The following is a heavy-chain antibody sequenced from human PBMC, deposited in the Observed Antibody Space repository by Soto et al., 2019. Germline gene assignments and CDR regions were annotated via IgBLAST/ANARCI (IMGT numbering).Heavy chain of an antibody. Sequence: PSETLSLTCAVSGGSISSYYWSWIRQPPGKGPEWIGYVYHSVTTNYNPSLESRVTISLDTSKNQFSLKLNSVTAADTAVYYCATRPPRGARFSVLDYWSQGTLVTVSS. CDR2: VYHSVTT. V-gene: IGHV4-59*12. CDR1: GGSISSYY. CDR3: ATRPPRGARFSVLDY. J-gene: IGHJ4*02. D-gene: IGHD3-10*01.